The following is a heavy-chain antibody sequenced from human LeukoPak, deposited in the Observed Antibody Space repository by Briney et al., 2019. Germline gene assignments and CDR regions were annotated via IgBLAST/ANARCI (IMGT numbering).Heavy chain of an antibody. CDR2: ISSSSGYI. CDR3: AREFGDYEAIDY. J-gene: IGHJ4*02. D-gene: IGHD4-17*01. V-gene: IGHV3-21*01. Sequence: GGSLRLSCAASGFTFSSYSMNWVRQAPGKGLEWVSSISSSSGYIYYADSVKGRFTISRDNAKNSLYLQMNSLRAEDTAVYYCAREFGDYEAIDYWGQGTLVTVSS. CDR1: GFTFSSYS.